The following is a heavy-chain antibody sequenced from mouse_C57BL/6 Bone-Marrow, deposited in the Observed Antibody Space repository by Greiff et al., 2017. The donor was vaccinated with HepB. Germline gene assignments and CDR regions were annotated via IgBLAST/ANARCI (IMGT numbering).Heavy chain of an antibody. Sequence: EVQLQQSGAELVRPGASVKLSCTASGFNIKDDYMHWVKQRPEQGLEWIGWIDPENGDTEYASKFQGKATITADTSSNTAYLQLSSLTSADTAVYYCATVAWFAYWGQGTLVTVSA. J-gene: IGHJ3*01. CDR3: ATVAWFAY. CDR1: GFNIKDDY. CDR2: IDPENGDT. V-gene: IGHV14-4*01.